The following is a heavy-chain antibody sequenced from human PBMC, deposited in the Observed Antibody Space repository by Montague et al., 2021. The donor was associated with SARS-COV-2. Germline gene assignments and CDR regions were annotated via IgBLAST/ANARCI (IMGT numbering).Heavy chain of an antibody. V-gene: IGHV4-39*01. J-gene: IGHJ5*02. D-gene: IGHD3-22*01. CDR1: GGSISSSSYY. CDR2: IYYSGST. CDR3: ARQNSITMIVVVTGGYWFDP. Sequence: SETLSLTCTVSGGSISSSSYYWGWLRQPPGKGLEWIGSIYYSGSTYYNPSLKSRVTISVDTSKNQFSLKLSSVTAADTAVYYGARQNSITMIVVVTGGYWFDPWGLGTLVTVSP.